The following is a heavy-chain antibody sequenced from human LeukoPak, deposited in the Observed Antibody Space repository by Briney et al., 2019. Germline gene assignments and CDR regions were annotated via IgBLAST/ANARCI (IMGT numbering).Heavy chain of an antibody. CDR2: ISSSSSYI. D-gene: IGHD3-3*01. V-gene: IGHV3-21*01. CDR3: ARDLSGYYFFDY. J-gene: IGHJ4*02. CDR1: GFTFSSYS. Sequence: PGGSLRLSCAASGFTFSSYSMNWVRQAPGKGLEWVSSISSSSSYIYYADSVKGRFTISRDNAKNSLYLQMNSLRAGDTAVYYCARDLSGYYFFDYWGQGTLVTVSS.